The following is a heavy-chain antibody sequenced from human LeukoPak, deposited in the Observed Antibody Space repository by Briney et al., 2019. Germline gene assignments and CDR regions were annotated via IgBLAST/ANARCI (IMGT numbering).Heavy chain of an antibody. J-gene: IGHJ5*02. CDR1: GFTFSNYE. D-gene: IGHD6-13*01. Sequence: GGSLRLSCAASGFTFSNYELNRVRQAPGKGLEWVSYISHSGRTIYSADSVKGRFTISRDNAKNSLYLQMNSLRAEDTAVYYCARGVGSSWPGWFDPWGQGTLVTVSS. V-gene: IGHV3-48*03. CDR3: ARGVGSSWPGWFDP. CDR2: ISHSGRTI.